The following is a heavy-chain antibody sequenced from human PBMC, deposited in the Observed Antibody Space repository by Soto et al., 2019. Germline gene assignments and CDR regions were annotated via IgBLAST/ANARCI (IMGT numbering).Heavy chain of an antibody. Sequence: QVQLVQSGAEVKKPGASVKVSCKASGYTFTGYYMHWVRQAHGQGLEWMGWITPNSGGTNYAKKFQGWVTMTRDTSISTAYLELSRLRSDGTAVYYCARGGRETYYYYGMDVWGQGTTVTVSS. CDR1: GYTFTGYY. J-gene: IGHJ6*02. CDR3: ARGGRETYYYYGMDV. V-gene: IGHV1-2*04. D-gene: IGHD1-26*01. CDR2: ITPNSGGT.